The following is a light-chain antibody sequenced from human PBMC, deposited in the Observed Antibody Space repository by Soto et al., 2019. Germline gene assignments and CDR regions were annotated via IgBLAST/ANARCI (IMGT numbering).Light chain of an antibody. V-gene: IGLV2-14*01. J-gene: IGLJ1*01. Sequence: QSVLTQPASVSGSPGQSITISCTGTSSDVGRYNYVSWYQHHPGKAPRLMIYDVSNRPSGVSNRFSGSKSGNTASLTISGLQAEDEADYYFSSYTTRTTYVFGSGTKLTVL. CDR1: SSDVGRYNY. CDR2: DVS. CDR3: SSYTTRTTYV.